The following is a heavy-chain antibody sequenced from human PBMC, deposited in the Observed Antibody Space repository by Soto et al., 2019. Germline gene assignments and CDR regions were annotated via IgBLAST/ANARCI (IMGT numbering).Heavy chain of an antibody. CDR2: IKSKRDGETI. D-gene: IGHD6-19*01. J-gene: IGHJ4*02. V-gene: IGHV3-15*07. Sequence: EGQLVESGGGLVKPGGSLRLSCAASGFTFSNVSMNWVRQAPGKGLEWVGRIKSKRDGETIDYAAPVKGSITISRDDSNNMLAQQMASQKTENTGVYACTPLPLKYNGDWYEFSVWGEATLVTATS. CDR1: GFTFSNVS. CDR3: TPLPLKYNGDWYEFSV.